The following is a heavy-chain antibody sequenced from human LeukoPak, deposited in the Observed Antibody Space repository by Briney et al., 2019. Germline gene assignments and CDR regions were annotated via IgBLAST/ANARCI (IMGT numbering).Heavy chain of an antibody. J-gene: IGHJ6*03. CDR3: AKDRGYGLRSYYMDV. D-gene: IGHD5-18*01. CDR1: GFTFSNHG. V-gene: IGHV3-23*01. CDR2: ISGSGGST. Sequence: PGGSLRLSCAASGFTFSNHGMNWVRQAPGKGLEWVSAISGSGGSTYYADSVKGRFTISRDNSKNTLYLQMNSLRAEDTAVYYCAKDRGYGLRSYYMDVWGKGTTVTVSS.